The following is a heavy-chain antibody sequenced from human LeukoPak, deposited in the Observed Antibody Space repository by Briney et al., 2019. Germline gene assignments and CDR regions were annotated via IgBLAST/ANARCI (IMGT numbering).Heavy chain of an antibody. Sequence: SETLSLTCTVSGDSISRNIYYWCWIRQSAGKGLGWIGRLNPSGTTSSNPSLKSRLTMSLDPSENKFSLKLSSVTPADTALYYCARGRPYGDYFDYWGQGSLVTVSS. CDR2: LNPSGTT. J-gene: IGHJ4*02. D-gene: IGHD4-17*01. CDR3: ARGRPYGDYFDY. CDR1: GDSISRNIYY. V-gene: IGHV4-61*02.